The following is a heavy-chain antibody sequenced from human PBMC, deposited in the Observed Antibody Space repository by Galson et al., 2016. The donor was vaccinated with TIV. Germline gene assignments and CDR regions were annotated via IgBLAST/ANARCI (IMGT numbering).Heavy chain of an antibody. D-gene: IGHD6-13*01. CDR2: ISYTGGST. CDR3: AKGYRGPAAGTDYFDY. V-gene: IGHV3-23*01. CDR1: GFSFNTYG. Sequence: SLRLSCAASGFSFNTYGMMWVRQAPGKGLEWVSFISYTGGSTYYEDTVKGRFTISKDFSKNTLYLQMNTLRAEDTAIYYCAKGYRGPAAGTDYFDYWGQGTLVTVSS. J-gene: IGHJ4*02.